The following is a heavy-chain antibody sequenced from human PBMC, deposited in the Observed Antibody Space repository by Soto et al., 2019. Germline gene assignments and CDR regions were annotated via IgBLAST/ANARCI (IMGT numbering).Heavy chain of an antibody. Sequence: ASVKVSCKASGYTFTSYYMHWVRQAPGQGLEWMGIINPSGGSTSYAQKFQGRVTMTRDTSTSTVYMELSSLRSEDTAVYYCARADYAYVWGSYANPSVDVWGQGTTVTVSS. V-gene: IGHV1-46*01. D-gene: IGHD3-16*01. J-gene: IGHJ6*02. CDR2: INPSGGST. CDR3: ARADYAYVWGSYANPSVDV. CDR1: GYTFTSYY.